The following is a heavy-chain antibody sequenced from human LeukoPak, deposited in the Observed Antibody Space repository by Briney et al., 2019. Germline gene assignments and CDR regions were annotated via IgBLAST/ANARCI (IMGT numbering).Heavy chain of an antibody. CDR2: INPHSDDT. J-gene: IGHJ4*02. CDR1: GYTLTELS. V-gene: IGHV1-2*02. CDR3: ARVESRVIVATVFDY. Sequence: VASVKVSCKVSGYTLTELSMHWVRQAPGKGLEWMGWINPHSDDTNYAQKFQGRVTMTRDTSISTAYMELSRLTSDDTAVYYCARVESRVIVATVFDYWGQGTLVTVSS. D-gene: IGHD5-12*01.